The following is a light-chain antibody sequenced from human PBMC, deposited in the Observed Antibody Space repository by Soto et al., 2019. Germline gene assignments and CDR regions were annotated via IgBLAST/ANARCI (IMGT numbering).Light chain of an antibody. CDR1: KSVSSN. J-gene: IGKJ1*01. Sequence: EIVMTQSPATLSVSPGERATLSCRASKSVSSNLAWYQQKPGQAPRLLIYGASTRATGIPARFSGSGSGTEFTLTISSLQSEDSAVYYCQQYNNWPPSFGQGTKVEIK. V-gene: IGKV3-15*01. CDR3: QQYNNWPPS. CDR2: GAS.